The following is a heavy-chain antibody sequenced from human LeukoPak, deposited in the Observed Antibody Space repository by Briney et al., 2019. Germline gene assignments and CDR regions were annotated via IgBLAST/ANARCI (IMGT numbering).Heavy chain of an antibody. V-gene: IGHV3-7*01. CDR3: ARGGSRQYNF. Sequence: PGGSLRLSCAASGFTFSSYWMSWVRQAPGKGLEWVANIRHDGSEKYYVDSVKGRFTISRDNAKDSLYLQMNSLRVEDTAVYYCARGGSRQYNFWSQGTLVTVSS. D-gene: IGHD5-18*01. CDR1: GFTFSSYW. CDR2: IRHDGSEK. J-gene: IGHJ4*02.